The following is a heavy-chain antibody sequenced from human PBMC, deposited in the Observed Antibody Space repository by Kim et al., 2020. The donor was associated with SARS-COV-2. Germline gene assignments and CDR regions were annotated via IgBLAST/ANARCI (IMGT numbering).Heavy chain of an antibody. Sequence: SETLSLTCAVYGENFRAYYWSWIRQPPGKGLEWIGETPPRGPTHSHPSLKLLFTLSFDPSTIPFSLQLSSVTASDTAVYYCAKARYFDWLLGRTADNYFDPWCQGTLVTVSS. V-gene: IGHV4-34*01. J-gene: IGHJ5*02. D-gene: IGHD3-9*01. CDR2: TPPRGPT. CDR1: GENFRAYY. CDR3: AKARYFDWLLGRTADNYFDP.